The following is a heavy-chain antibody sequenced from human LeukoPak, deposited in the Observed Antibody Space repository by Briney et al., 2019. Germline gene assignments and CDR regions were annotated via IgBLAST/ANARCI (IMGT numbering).Heavy chain of an antibody. CDR2: IGTASDT. J-gene: IGHJ6*03. CDR3: ARGPPRGKYYYMDV. Sequence: PGGSLRLSCAASGFTFSSFDMHWVRQPTGQGLEWVSTIGTASDTYYPGSVEGRFTFSRDNAKNSLYLQMNSLTAGDTAVYYCARGPPRGKYYYMDVWGKGTTVTVSS. V-gene: IGHV3-13*01. D-gene: IGHD1-1*01. CDR1: GFTFSSFD.